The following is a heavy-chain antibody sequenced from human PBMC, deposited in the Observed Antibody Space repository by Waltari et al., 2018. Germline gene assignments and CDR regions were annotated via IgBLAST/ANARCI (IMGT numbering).Heavy chain of an antibody. V-gene: IGHV4-39*01. CDR2: IYYSGST. J-gene: IGHJ3*02. Sequence: QLQLQESGPGLVKPSETLSLTCTVSGGSISSSSYYWGWIRQPPGKGLEWIGSIYYSGSTYSNPSLKSRVTISVDTSKNQFSLKLSSVTAADTAVYYCARGALAVKDAFDIWGQGTMVTVSS. CDR3: ARGALAVKDAFDI. D-gene: IGHD3-3*02. CDR1: GGSISSSSYY.